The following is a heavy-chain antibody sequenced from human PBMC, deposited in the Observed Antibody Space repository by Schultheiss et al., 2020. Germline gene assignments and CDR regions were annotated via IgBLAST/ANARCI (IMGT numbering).Heavy chain of an antibody. D-gene: IGHD3-3*01. Sequence: GESLKISCAASGFTFSSYAMNWVRQAPGKGLEWVSYISSSSSTIYYADSVKGRFTISRDNAKNSLYLQMNSLRAEDTAVYYCARVRDASLEWLFPNTGAQGTLVTVSS. V-gene: IGHV3-48*04. CDR2: ISSSSSTI. CDR1: GFTFSSYA. J-gene: IGHJ4*02. CDR3: ARVRDASLEWLFPNT.